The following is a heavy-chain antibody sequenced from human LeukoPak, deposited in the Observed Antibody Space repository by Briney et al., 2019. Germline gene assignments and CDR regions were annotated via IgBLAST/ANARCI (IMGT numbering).Heavy chain of an antibody. CDR1: GYSFTTYW. CDR2: IYPGDSDT. J-gene: IGHJ4*02. Sequence: GESLKISCKGSGYSFTTYWIGWVRQMPGKGLEWMGIIYPGDSDTRYSPSFQGQVTISADRSISTAYLQWSSLKASDTAMYYCVRGYSLAYFDYWGQGTLVTVSS. CDR3: VRGYSLAYFDY. D-gene: IGHD5-12*01. V-gene: IGHV5-51*03.